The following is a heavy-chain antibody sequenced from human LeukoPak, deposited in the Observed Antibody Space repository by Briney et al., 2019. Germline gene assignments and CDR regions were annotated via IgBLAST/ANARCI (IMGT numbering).Heavy chain of an antibody. J-gene: IGHJ4*02. CDR3: AKREDFWSGYYD. Sequence: GASVKVSCKASGGTFSSYAISWVRQAPGQGLEWMGGIIPIFGTANYAQKFQGRVTITTDESTSTAYMELSSLRSEDTAVYYCAKREDFWSGYYDWGQGTLVTVSS. CDR2: IIPIFGTA. D-gene: IGHD3-3*01. CDR1: GGTFSSYA. V-gene: IGHV1-69*05.